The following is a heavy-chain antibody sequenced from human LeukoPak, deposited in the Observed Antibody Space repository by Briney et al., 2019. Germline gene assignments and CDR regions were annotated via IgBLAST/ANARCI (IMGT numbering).Heavy chain of an antibody. CDR3: AKDRDHDQYYFDY. V-gene: IGHV4-4*02. J-gene: IGHJ4*02. CDR1: GGSISSSNW. CDR2: IYHSGRT. Sequence: SGTLSLTCAVSGGSISSSNWWSWVRQPPGKGLEWIGEIYHSGRTNYKPSLKSRVTISVDKSKDQFSLKLTSVTAADTAVYYCAKDRDHDQYYFDYWGQGTLVTVSS.